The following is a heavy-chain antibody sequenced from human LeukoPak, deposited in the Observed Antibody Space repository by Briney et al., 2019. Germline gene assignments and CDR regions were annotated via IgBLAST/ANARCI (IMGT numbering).Heavy chain of an antibody. CDR3: ARDAGNIVVDYYYYYMDV. CDR1: GYTFTSYG. CDR2: ISAYNGNT. V-gene: IGHV1-18*01. Sequence: GASVKVSCKASGYTFTSYGISWVRQAPGQGLEWMGWISAYNGNTNYAQKLQGRVTMTTDTSTSTAYMELRSLRSDDTAVYYCARDAGNIVVDYYYYYMDVWGKGTTVTVSS. J-gene: IGHJ6*03. D-gene: IGHD3-22*01.